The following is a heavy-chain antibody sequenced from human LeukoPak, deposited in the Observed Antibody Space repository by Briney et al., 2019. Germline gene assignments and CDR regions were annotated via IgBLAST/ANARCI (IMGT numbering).Heavy chain of an antibody. CDR2: INTNTGNP. V-gene: IGHV7-4-1*02. CDR3: ARDLSPYYYGSGSYSHYYYYGMDV. CDR1: GYTFTGYY. Sequence: ASVKVSCKASGYTFTGYYMHWVRQAPGQGLEWMGWINTNTGNPTYAQGFTGRFVSSLDTSVSTAYLQISSLKAEDTAVYYCARDLSPYYYGSGSYSHYYYYGMDVWGQGTTVTVSS. D-gene: IGHD3-10*01. J-gene: IGHJ6*02.